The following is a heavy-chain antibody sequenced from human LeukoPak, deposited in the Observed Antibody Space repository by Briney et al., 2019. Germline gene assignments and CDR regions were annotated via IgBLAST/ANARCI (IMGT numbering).Heavy chain of an antibody. Sequence: SETLSLTCTVPGASISAFHWTWFRQPAGKGLEWIGLIYSSGSTLFNPSLKSRVAMSVDLTKNQLSLKLTSVTAADTAMYYCARKDGDYWGRGTLVTVSS. CDR2: IYSSGST. V-gene: IGHV4-4*07. CDR3: ARKDGDY. CDR1: GASISAFH. J-gene: IGHJ4*02.